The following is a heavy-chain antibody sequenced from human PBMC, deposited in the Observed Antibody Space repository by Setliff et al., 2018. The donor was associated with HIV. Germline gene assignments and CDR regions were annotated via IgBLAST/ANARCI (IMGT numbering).Heavy chain of an antibody. CDR3: ATHVLQFLEWLSHFDY. J-gene: IGHJ4*02. CDR1: GYSISSGYY. Sequence: SETLSLTCTVSGYSISSGYYWGWIRQPPVKGLEWIGSIYYNGNTYHNPSLKSRVTISVDTSKNQFSLKLSSVTAADTAVYYCATHVLQFLEWLSHFDYWGQGTLVTVSS. V-gene: IGHV4-38-2*02. CDR2: IYYNGNT. D-gene: IGHD3-3*01.